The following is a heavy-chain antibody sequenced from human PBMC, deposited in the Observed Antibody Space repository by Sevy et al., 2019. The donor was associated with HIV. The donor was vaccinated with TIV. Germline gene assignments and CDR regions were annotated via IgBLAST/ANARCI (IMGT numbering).Heavy chain of an antibody. Sequence: ASVKVSCRISRYSLNKFSMHWVQQAPGKGLEWMGSFDPEDGERIYAQKFQGRFSMTEDTSTDTAYMELSSLRPDDTAVYYCAITREYYSDTSGYFDYWGQRTLVTVSS. CDR1: RYSLNKFS. D-gene: IGHD3-22*01. CDR2: FDPEDGER. V-gene: IGHV1-24*01. CDR3: AITREYYSDTSGYFDY. J-gene: IGHJ4*02.